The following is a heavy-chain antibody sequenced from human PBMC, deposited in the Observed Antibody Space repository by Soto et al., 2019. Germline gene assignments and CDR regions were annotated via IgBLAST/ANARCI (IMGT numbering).Heavy chain of an antibody. Sequence: GGSLRLSCAASGFTFSTYAMSWVRQAPGKGLEWVSGISGSGTSTYYADSVKGRFTISRDNSKNTLYLQMNSLRAEDTALYYCAKVVFQQWLVRGSFDYWGQGTLVTVSS. CDR3: AKVVFQQWLVRGSFDY. CDR1: GFTFSTYA. V-gene: IGHV3-23*01. CDR2: ISGSGTST. D-gene: IGHD6-19*01. J-gene: IGHJ4*02.